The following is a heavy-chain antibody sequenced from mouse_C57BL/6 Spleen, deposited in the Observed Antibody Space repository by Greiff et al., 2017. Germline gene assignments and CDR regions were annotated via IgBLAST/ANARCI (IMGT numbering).Heavy chain of an antibody. V-gene: IGHV5-4*01. CDR1: GFTFSSYA. CDR2: ISDGGSYT. D-gene: IGHD1-1*01. Sequence: EVKLVESGGGLVKPGGSLKLSCAASGFTFSSYAMSWVRQTPEKRLEWVATISDGGSYTYYPDNVKGRFTISRDNAKNNLYLQMSHLKSEDTAMYYCARDRVYAFDYWGQGTTLTVSS. CDR3: ARDRVYAFDY. J-gene: IGHJ2*01.